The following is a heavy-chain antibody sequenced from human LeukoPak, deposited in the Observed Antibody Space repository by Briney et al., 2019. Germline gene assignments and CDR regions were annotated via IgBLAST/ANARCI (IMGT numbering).Heavy chain of an antibody. CDR1: GFTFSDYW. J-gene: IGHJ3*02. Sequence: GGSLRLSCAASGFTFSDYWMHWVRQAPGKGLVWVSRISSDGSRVTYADSVKGRFTISRDNAKNTLYLQMNSLRAEDTAVYYCARDMTTVTTSFEAFDIWGQGTMVTVSS. D-gene: IGHD4-17*01. V-gene: IGHV3-74*01. CDR3: ARDMTTVTTSFEAFDI. CDR2: ISSDGSRV.